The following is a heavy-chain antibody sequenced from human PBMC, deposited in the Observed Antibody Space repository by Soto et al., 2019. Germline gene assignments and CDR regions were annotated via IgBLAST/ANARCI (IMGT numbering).Heavy chain of an antibody. V-gene: IGHV4-38-2*02. J-gene: IGHJ4*02. CDR1: GYSISSGYY. CDR3: ARDLGDLRVVTLFYY. CDR2: IYHSGSA. D-gene: IGHD3-3*01. Sequence: SETLSLTCTVSGYSISSGYYWGWIRQPPGKGLEWIGSIYHSGSAYYNPSLKSRVTISVDTSKNQFSLKLSSVTAADTAVYYCARDLGDLRVVTLFYYWGQGTLVTVSS.